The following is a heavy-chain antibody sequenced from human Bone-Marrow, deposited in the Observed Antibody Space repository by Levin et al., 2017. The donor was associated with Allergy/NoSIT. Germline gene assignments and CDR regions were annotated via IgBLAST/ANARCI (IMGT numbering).Heavy chain of an antibody. CDR1: GGSISSSSYY. Sequence: SETLSLTCTVSGGSISSSSYYWGWIRQPPGKGLEWIGSIYYSGSTYYNPSLKSRVTISVDTSKNQFSLKLSSVTAADTAVYYCVRRDTAPPLCDAFDSWGQGTMVTVSS. CDR2: IYYSGST. J-gene: IGHJ3*02. CDR3: VRRDTAPPLCDAFDS. V-gene: IGHV4-39*01. D-gene: IGHD2-2*01.